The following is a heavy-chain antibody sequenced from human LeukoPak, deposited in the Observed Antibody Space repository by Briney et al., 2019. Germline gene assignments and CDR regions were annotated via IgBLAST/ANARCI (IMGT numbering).Heavy chain of an antibody. J-gene: IGHJ6*02. Sequence: PSETLSLTCTVSGGSISSYYWSWIRQPPGKGLEWIGYIYYSGSTNYNPSLKSRVTISVDTSKNQFSLKLSSVTAADTAVYYCATDSTGELHYYYYGMDVWGQGTTVTVSS. CDR3: ATDSTGELHYYYYGMDV. CDR1: GGSISSYY. CDR2: IYYSGST. V-gene: IGHV4-59*12. D-gene: IGHD3-10*01.